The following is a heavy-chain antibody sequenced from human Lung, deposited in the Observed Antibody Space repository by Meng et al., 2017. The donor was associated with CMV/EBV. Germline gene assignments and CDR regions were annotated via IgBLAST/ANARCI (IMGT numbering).Heavy chain of an antibody. CDR3: ATDIEYTSAEYDY. CDR1: GFNFRDYE. V-gene: IGHV3-48*03. CDR2: ITTSGSTI. Sequence: GESLKISCAASGFNFRDYEVNWVRQAPGKGLEWVAYITTSGSTIHYAASVRGRFTISRDNAQNTFFLQMYSMIDDDTAVYYCATDIEYTSAEYDYWGQGTLVTVSS. D-gene: IGHD2/OR15-2a*01. J-gene: IGHJ4*02.